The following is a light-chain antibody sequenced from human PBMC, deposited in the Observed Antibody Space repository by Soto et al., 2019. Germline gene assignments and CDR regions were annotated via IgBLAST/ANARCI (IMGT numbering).Light chain of an antibody. CDR2: NNN. CDR1: SSNIGSNP. CDR3: SSYTTSSTLEV. V-gene: IGLV1-44*01. Sequence: QSVLTQPPSASGTPGQRVTISCSGSSSNIGSNPVNWYQQLPGTAPKLLIYNNNQRPSGVPDRFSGSKSGTSASLAISGLQSEDEADYYCSSYTTSSTLEVFGTGTKVTVL. J-gene: IGLJ1*01.